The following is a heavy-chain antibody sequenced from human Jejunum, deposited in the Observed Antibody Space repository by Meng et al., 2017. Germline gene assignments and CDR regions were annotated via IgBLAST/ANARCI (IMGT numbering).Heavy chain of an antibody. J-gene: IGHJ4*02. Sequence: GESLKIPCTGSGYRFADYWIGWVRQMPGKGLEWMGIIYVGDSDTRYSPSFRGQVTISADSPIRTAYLQWRSLKASDTAMYYCSGAYTSTSYPLNFDYWGQGTLVTVSS. CDR2: IYVGDSDT. CDR3: SGAYTSTSYPLNFDY. D-gene: IGHD3-16*01. CDR1: GYRFADYW. V-gene: IGHV5-51*04.